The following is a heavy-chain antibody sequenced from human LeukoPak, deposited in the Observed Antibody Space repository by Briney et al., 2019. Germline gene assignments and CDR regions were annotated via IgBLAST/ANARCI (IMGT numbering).Heavy chain of an antibody. D-gene: IGHD3-16*02. CDR3: AKDTFIMITFGGVIVEPRDDY. CDR2: ISGSGGST. V-gene: IGHV3-23*01. J-gene: IGHJ4*02. Sequence: GGSLRLSCAASGFTFSSYAMSWVRQAPGKGLEWVSAISGSGGSTYYADSVKGRFTISRDNSKNTLYLQMNSLRAEETAVYYCAKDTFIMITFGGVIVEPRDDYWGQGTLVTVSS. CDR1: GFTFSSYA.